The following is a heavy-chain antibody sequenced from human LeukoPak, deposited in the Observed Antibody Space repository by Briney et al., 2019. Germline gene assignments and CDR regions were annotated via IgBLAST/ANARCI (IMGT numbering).Heavy chain of an antibody. CDR3: ARFVGRYDY. Sequence: GASVKGSCKASGGTFSCYAISWVRQAPGQGLGWMGRIMPILGIANYAQKFQGRVTITADKSTSTAYMELSSLRSEDTAVYYCARFVGRYDYWGQGTLVTVSS. CDR1: GGTFSCYA. D-gene: IGHD1-1*01. J-gene: IGHJ4*02. V-gene: IGHV1-69*04. CDR2: IMPILGIA.